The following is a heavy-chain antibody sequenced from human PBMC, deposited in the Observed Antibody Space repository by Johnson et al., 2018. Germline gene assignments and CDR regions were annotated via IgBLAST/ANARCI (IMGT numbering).Heavy chain of an antibody. D-gene: IGHD6-19*01. V-gene: IGHV3-21*01. CDR3: ARVYSSGWPEYFQH. CDR2: ISSSSSYI. CDR1: GFTFSSYS. J-gene: IGHJ1*01. Sequence: VQLVESGGGLVKPGGSLRLSCAASGFTFSSYSMNWVRQAPGKGLEWVSSISSSSSYIYYADSVKGRFTISRDNAKNSLYLQMNSLSAEDTAVYYCARVYSSGWPEYFQHWGQGTLVTVSS.